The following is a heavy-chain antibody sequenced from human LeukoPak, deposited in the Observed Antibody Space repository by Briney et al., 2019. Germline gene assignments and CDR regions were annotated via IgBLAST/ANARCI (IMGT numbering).Heavy chain of an antibody. CDR1: GFTFSDYY. Sequence: GGSLRLSCAASGFTFSDYYMSWIRQAPGKGLEWISCINSGSTTYYADSVKGRFTISRDNAKNSLYLQMNCLRAEDTAVYYCARVGDRSDYYYYFDYWGQGALVTVSS. CDR3: ARVGDRSDYYYYFDY. V-gene: IGHV3-11*01. CDR2: INSGSTT. D-gene: IGHD3-22*01. J-gene: IGHJ4*02.